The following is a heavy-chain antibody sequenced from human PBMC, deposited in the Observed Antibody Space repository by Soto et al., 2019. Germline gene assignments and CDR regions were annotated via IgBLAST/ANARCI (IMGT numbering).Heavy chain of an antibody. D-gene: IGHD3-9*01. V-gene: IGHV4-59*01. J-gene: IGHJ6*03. CDR2: IYYSGST. CDR1: GGSISSYY. Sequence: SETLSLTCTVSGGSISSYYWSWIRQPPGKGLEWIGYIYYSGSTNYNPSLKSRVTISVDTSKNQFSLKLSSVTAADTAVYYCARSYYDIFIWAGVYYMDVWGKGTTVTVSS. CDR3: ARSYYDIFIWAGVYYMDV.